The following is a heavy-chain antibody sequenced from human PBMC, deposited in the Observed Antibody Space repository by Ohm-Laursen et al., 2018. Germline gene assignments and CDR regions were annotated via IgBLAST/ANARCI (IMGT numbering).Heavy chain of an antibody. D-gene: IGHD2-8*01. CDR1: GITFSSYA. CDR2: FSARGGNT. J-gene: IGHJ4*02. Sequence: GSLRLSCTASGITFSSYAMSWVRQAPGKGLEWVSAFSARGGNTYYADSVKGRFTISRDNSRNTLYLQMNSLRAEDTAVYYCTSMGYVQADYWGQGTLVTVSS. V-gene: IGHV3-23*01. CDR3: TSMGYVQADY.